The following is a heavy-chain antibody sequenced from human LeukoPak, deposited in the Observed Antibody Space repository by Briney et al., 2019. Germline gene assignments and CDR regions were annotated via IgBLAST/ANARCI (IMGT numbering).Heavy chain of an antibody. CDR1: GFTFSSYA. Sequence: GGSLRLSCAASGFTFSSYAMRWVRQAPGKGLEWVSGISGSGGSTYYADSVKGGFTIARDNSKNTLYLQMNSLRAEDTAVYYCAKGNCRGTSCYSDYWGQGTLVTASS. CDR2: ISGSGGST. V-gene: IGHV3-23*01. D-gene: IGHD2-2*02. J-gene: IGHJ4*02. CDR3: AKGNCRGTSCYSDY.